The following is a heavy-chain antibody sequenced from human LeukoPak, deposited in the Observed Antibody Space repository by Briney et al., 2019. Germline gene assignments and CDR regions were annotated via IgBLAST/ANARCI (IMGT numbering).Heavy chain of an antibody. CDR2: IYTSGST. D-gene: IGHD4-23*01. Sequence: SETLSLTSTVSGGSISSYYWSWIRQPAGKGLEWIGRIYTSGSTNYNPSLKSRVTMSVDTSKNQFPLKLSSVAAADTAVYYCARALATVAPWYFDYWGEGTLVTVSS. CDR1: GGSISSYY. J-gene: IGHJ4*02. CDR3: ARALATVAPWYFDY. V-gene: IGHV4-4*07.